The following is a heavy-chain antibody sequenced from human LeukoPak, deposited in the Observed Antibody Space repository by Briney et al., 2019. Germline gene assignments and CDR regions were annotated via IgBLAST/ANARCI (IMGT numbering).Heavy chain of an antibody. CDR3: ARDAELLWFGSHTDWFDP. D-gene: IGHD3-10*01. V-gene: IGHV4-34*01. CDR2: INHSGST. J-gene: IGHJ5*02. Sequence: SETLSLTCAVYGGSFSGYYWSWIRQPPGKGLEWIGEINHSGSTNYNLSLKSRVTISVDTSKNQFSLKLSSVTAADTAVYYCARDAELLWFGSHTDWFDPWGQGTLVTVSS. CDR1: GGSFSGYY.